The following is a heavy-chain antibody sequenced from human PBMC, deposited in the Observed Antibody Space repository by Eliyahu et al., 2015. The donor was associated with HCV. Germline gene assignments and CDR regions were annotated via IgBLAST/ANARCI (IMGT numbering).Heavy chain of an antibody. Sequence: EVQLVESGGGLVQXGGSXRLSXAASGFXFXXYDMHWVRQATGKGLEWVSAIGTAGDTYYPGSVKGRFTISRENAKNSLYLQMNSLRAGDTAVYYCARSALTRVYYYYYYMDVWGKGTTVTVSS. D-gene: IGHD1-1*01. J-gene: IGHJ6*03. V-gene: IGHV3-13*01. CDR1: GFXFXXYD. CDR3: ARSALTRVYYYYYYMDV. CDR2: IGTAGDT.